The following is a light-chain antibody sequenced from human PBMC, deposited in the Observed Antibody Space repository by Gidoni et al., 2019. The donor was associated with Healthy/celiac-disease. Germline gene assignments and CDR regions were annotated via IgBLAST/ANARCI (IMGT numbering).Light chain of an antibody. CDR1: QSVSSN. CDR3: QQYNNWPPGAT. J-gene: IGKJ2*01. Sequence: EIVMPPSPATLSVSPGERATLPCRASQSVSSNFTWYQQKHAQTTRLLIYGASTRATGIPPRCSGSGSGTEFTLTISSLQSEDFAVYYCQQYNNWPPGATFGQXTKLEIK. CDR2: GAS. V-gene: IGKV3-15*01.